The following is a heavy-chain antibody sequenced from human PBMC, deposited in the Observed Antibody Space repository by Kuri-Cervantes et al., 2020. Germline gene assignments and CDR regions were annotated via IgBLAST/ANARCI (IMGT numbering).Heavy chain of an antibody. V-gene: IGHV3-21*01. Sequence: GGSLRLSCAASGFTFSSYSMNWVRQAPGKGLEWVSSISSSSSYIYYADSMKGRFTISRDNAKNSLYLQMNSLRAEDTAVYYCARDPGYSGYVGAFDIWGQGTMVTVSS. CDR3: ARDPGYSGYVGAFDI. J-gene: IGHJ3*02. D-gene: IGHD5-12*01. CDR2: ISSSSSYI. CDR1: GFTFSSYS.